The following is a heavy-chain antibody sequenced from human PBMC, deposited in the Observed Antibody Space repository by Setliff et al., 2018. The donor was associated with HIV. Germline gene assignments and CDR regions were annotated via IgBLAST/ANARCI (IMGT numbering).Heavy chain of an antibody. Sequence: PGESLKISCRGSGYNFPNYWIAWVRQMPGKGLEWMGIIYPDNSDARYGPSFQGQVTISVGKTMRTAYLQWSSLKASATAIYYCARGSSWVNYYHYGLDVWGQGTTVTVSS. J-gene: IGHJ6*02. D-gene: IGHD3-10*01. CDR3: ARGSSWVNYYHYGLDV. CDR1: GYNFPNYW. V-gene: IGHV5-51*01. CDR2: IYPDNSDA.